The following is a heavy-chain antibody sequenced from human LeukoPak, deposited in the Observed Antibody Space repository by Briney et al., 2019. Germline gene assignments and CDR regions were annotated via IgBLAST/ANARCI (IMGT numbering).Heavy chain of an antibody. Sequence: GGSLRLPCAASGFTFRSYWMSWVRQAPGKGLEWLGHINQEASRTDHADSVKGRFTISRGNSRNLLYLHMSSLRAEDTAVYYCAKYLSRAFDSWGQGILVSVSS. CDR3: AKYLSRAFDS. CDR2: INQEASRT. CDR1: GFTFRSYW. J-gene: IGHJ4*02. V-gene: IGHV3-7*01. D-gene: IGHD2/OR15-2a*01.